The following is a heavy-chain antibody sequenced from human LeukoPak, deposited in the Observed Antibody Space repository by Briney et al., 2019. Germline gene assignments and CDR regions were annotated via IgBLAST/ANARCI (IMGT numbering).Heavy chain of an antibody. CDR2: ISGTGGRT. CDR3: ARDGYSNYWYLNL. D-gene: IGHD6-13*01. J-gene: IGHJ4*02. Sequence: GGSLRLSCAASGFAFSSYAMSWVRQAPGKGLEWVSSISGTGGRTYYVDPVKGRFTISRDNSKNTLDLQMNSLRADDTAVYYCARDGYSNYWYLNLWGQGTLVTVSS. CDR1: GFAFSSYA. V-gene: IGHV3-23*01.